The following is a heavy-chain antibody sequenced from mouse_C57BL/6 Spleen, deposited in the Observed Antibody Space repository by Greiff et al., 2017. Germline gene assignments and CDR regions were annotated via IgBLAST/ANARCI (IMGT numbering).Heavy chain of an antibody. CDR1: GYTFTSYW. V-gene: IGHV1-52*01. CDR3: AIWIYYGNYPPV. Sequence: QVQLQQPGAELVRPGSSVKLSCKASGYTFTSYWMHWVKQRPIQGLEWIGNIDPSDSETHYNQKFQDKATLTVDKSSSTAYMQLSSLTSEDSAVYYCAIWIYYGNYPPVWGTGTTVTVSS. CDR2: IDPSDSET. J-gene: IGHJ1*03. D-gene: IGHD2-1*01.